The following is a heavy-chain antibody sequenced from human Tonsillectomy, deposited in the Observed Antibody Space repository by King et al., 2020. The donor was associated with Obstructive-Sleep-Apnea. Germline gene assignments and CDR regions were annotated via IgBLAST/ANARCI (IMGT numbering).Heavy chain of an antibody. Sequence: QLQESGPGLVKSSETLSLTCTVSGGSLSSSSYYWGWIRQPPEKGLEWIGSIYYRGSTNYNPSLKSRLTISVDTSKNQFSLKLGSVTAADTALYYCATHTTAWRPVDSWGQGTLVTVSS. D-gene: IGHD1-14*01. CDR3: ATHTTAWRPVDS. J-gene: IGHJ4*02. CDR2: IYYRGST. V-gene: IGHV4-39*01. CDR1: GGSLSSSSYY.